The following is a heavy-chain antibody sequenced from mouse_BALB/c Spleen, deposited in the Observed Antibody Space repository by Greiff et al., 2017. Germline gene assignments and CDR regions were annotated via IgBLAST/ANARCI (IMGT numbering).Heavy chain of an antibody. Sequence: VKLMESGPGLVAPSQSLSITCTVSGFSLTSYGVHWVRQPPGKGLEWLGVIWAGGSTNYNSALMSRLSISKDNSKSQVFLKMNSLQTDDTAMYYCARGYDYDGSPFAYWGQGTLVTVSA. CDR2: IWAGGST. CDR1: GFSLTSYG. V-gene: IGHV2-9*02. D-gene: IGHD2-4*01. J-gene: IGHJ3*01. CDR3: ARGYDYDGSPFAY.